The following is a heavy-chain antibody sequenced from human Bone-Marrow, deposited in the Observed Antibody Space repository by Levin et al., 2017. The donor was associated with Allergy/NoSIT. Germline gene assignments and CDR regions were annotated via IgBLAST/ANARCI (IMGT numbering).Heavy chain of an antibody. CDR1: GFPFSDYW. CDR2: IKPDGAEK. J-gene: IGHJ5*01. D-gene: IGHD2-15*01. V-gene: IGHV3-7*01. CDR3: ARGGSWFGS. Sequence: LSLTCAASGFPFSDYWMSWVRQVPGKGLEWLANIKPDGAEKNYVDSVKGRFTVSRDNAKNSLYLQMNSLKAEDTAVYHCARGGSWFGSWGQGTQVTVSS.